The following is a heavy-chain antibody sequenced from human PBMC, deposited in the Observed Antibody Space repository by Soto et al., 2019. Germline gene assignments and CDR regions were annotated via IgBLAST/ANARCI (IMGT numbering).Heavy chain of an antibody. CDR3: AHSRKSYYDILTGYNY. D-gene: IGHD3-9*01. V-gene: IGHV2-5*02. CDR2: IYWDDDK. Sequence: QITLKESGPPLVKPTQTLTLTCTFSGFSLSTSGVGVAWIRQPPGKALEWLALIYWDDDKRYSPSLKSRLTITKDTSKNHVVLTMNNMDPGDTATYYCAHSRKSYYDILTGYNYWGQGTLVTVSS. CDR1: GFSLSTSGVG. J-gene: IGHJ4*02.